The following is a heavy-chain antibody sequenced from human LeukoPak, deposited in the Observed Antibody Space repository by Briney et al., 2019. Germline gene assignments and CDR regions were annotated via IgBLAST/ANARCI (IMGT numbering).Heavy chain of an antibody. CDR3: ARAYFYCSSTSCYAPYGMDV. V-gene: IGHV1-18*01. CDR1: GYTFTSYG. J-gene: IGHJ6*02. Sequence: ASVKVSCKASGYTFTSYGISWVRQAPGQGLEWMGWISAYNGNTNYAQKLQGRVTMTTDTSTSTAYMELRSLRSDDTAVYYCARAYFYCSSTSCYAPYGMDVWGQGTTVTVSS. D-gene: IGHD2-2*01. CDR2: ISAYNGNT.